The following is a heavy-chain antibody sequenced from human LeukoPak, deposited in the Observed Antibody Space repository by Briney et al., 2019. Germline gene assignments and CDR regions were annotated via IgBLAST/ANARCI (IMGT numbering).Heavy chain of an antibody. D-gene: IGHD6-13*01. CDR2: IYYRGST. Sequence: SETLSLTCTVSGASISSYYWSWIRQPPGKGLEWIGYIYYRGSTNYNPSLKSRVTIPVDTSKNQFSLKLSSVTAADTAVYYCASGPYPAAGTDHQFDYWGQGTLVTVSS. CDR1: GASISSYY. CDR3: ASGPYPAAGTDHQFDY. V-gene: IGHV4-59*01. J-gene: IGHJ4*02.